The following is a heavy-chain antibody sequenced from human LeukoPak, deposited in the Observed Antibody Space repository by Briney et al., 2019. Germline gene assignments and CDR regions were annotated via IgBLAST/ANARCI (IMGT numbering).Heavy chain of an antibody. V-gene: IGHV3-74*03. J-gene: IGHJ3*02. CDR1: GFTFSSYW. Sequence: PGGSLRLSCAASGFTFSSYWMHWVRQAPGKGLVWVSRIDSFGSSAAYAESVKGRFTVSRDNSKNTLYLQMNSLRAEDTAVYYCARGHYYYDSSGYLRDYDAFDIWGQGTMVTVSS. D-gene: IGHD3-22*01. CDR3: ARGHYYYDSSGYLRDYDAFDI. CDR2: IDSFGSSA.